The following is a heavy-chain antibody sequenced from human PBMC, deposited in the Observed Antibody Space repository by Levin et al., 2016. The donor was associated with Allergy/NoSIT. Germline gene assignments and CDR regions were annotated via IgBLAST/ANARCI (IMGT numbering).Heavy chain of an antibody. CDR2: ANTNTGNS. CDR3: AASHTPSQVPWALDY. CDR1: GYTFTSYA. V-gene: IGHV7-4-1*02. J-gene: IGHJ4*02. Sequence: ASVKVSCKASGYTFTSYAMNWVRQAPGQGLEWMGWANTNTGNSRNAQGFTGRFVFSLDTSVSTAYLQISSLKAEDTAVYYCAASHTPSQVPWALDYWGQGTLVTVSS. D-gene: IGHD2-15*01.